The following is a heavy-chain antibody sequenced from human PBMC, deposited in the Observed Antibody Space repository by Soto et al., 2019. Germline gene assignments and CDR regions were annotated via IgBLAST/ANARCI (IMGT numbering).Heavy chain of an antibody. CDR1: GFSLSTSGVA. Sequence: QITLKEFGPMLVKPTQTLTLTCTFSGFSLSTSGVAVGWIRQPPGKALEWLALIYWDDDKRYSPSLKSRLTITKDTSKHLVVLTMTNMDPVDTATYYCVFPIWFGEGLDVWGQGTTVTVSS. V-gene: IGHV2-5*02. CDR2: IYWDDDK. CDR3: VFPIWFGEGLDV. D-gene: IGHD3-10*01. J-gene: IGHJ6*02.